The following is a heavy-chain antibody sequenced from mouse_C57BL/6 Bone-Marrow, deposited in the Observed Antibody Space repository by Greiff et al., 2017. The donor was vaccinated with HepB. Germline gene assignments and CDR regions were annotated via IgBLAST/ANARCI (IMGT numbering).Heavy chain of an antibody. V-gene: IGHV1-9*01. CDR1: GYTFTGYW. CDR2: ILPGSGST. Sequence: VQLQQSGAELMKPGASVKLSCKATGYTFTGYWIEWVKQRPGHGLEWIGEILPGSGSTYYNEKFKGKATFTADTSSNTAYMQLSSLTTEDSAIYYCARTNCDDYGRFAYGGQGTLVTVSA. CDR3: ARTNCDDYGRFAY. J-gene: IGHJ3*01. D-gene: IGHD2-4*01.